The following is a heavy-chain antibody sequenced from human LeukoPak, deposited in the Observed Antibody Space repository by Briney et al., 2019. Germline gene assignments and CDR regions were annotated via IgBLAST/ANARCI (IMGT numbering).Heavy chain of an antibody. Sequence: PGGSLRLSCAASGITVRTNYLTWVRQPPGKGLEWVSVIYSDENTHYADSVKGRFTIPRDNSKNTLYLQMNDLRAEDTAVYFCARGYYAFGFDPWGQGTLVTVSS. D-gene: IGHD3-10*01. CDR1: GITVRTNY. V-gene: IGHV3-66*02. CDR3: ARGYYAFGFDP. J-gene: IGHJ5*02. CDR2: IYSDENT.